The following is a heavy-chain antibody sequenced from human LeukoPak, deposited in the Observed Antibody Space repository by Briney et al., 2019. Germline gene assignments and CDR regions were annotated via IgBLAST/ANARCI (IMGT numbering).Heavy chain of an antibody. J-gene: IGHJ4*02. V-gene: IGHV3-53*01. D-gene: IGHD3-10*01. Sequence: QSGGSLRLPCAASGLTVSSNYMSWVRQAPGKGLEWVSVIYSGGSTYYADSVKGRFTISRDNSKNTLYLQMNSLRAEDTAVYYCARGSGPRLFDYWGQGTLVTVSS. CDR1: GLTVSSNY. CDR2: IYSGGST. CDR3: ARGSGPRLFDY.